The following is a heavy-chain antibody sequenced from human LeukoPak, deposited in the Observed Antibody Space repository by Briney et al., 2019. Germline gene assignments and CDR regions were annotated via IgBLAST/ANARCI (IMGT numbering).Heavy chain of an antibody. CDR1: GGSFSGYY. D-gene: IGHD5-18*01. J-gene: IGHJ4*02. Sequence: SETLSLTCAVYGGSFSGYYWSWIRQPPGKGLEWIGEINHSGSTNYNPSLKSRVTISVDTSKNQFSLKLSSVTAADTAMYYCARHGFHTAQDYWGQGTLVTVSS. CDR2: INHSGST. V-gene: IGHV4-34*01. CDR3: ARHGFHTAQDY.